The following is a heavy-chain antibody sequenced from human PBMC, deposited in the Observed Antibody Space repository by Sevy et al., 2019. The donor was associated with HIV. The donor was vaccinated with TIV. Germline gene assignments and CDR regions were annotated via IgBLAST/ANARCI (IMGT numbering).Heavy chain of an antibody. V-gene: IGHV3-64D*06. CDR2: ISSNGGST. J-gene: IGHJ4*02. Sequence: GGCLRLSCSASGFTFSSYAMHCVRQAPGKGLEDVSAISSNGGSTYYADSVKGRFTISRYNSKNTLYLQMSSLRAEDTAVYYCVIGYDYIRGSYRHLYWGQGTLVHVSS. D-gene: IGHD3-16*02. CDR3: VIGYDYIRGSYRHLY. CDR1: GFTFSSYA.